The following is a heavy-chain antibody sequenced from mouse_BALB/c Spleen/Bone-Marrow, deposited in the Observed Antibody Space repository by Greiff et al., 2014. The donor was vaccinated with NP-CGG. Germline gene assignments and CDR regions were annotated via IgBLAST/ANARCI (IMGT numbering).Heavy chain of an antibody. V-gene: IGHV1-55*01. CDR2: IYPGSGST. CDR1: GYNFTSYW. D-gene: IGHD2-4*01. Sequence: QVQLQQPGAELVKPGTSVKLSCKASGYNFTSYWINWVKLRPGQGLEWIGDIYPGSGSTNYNEKFKSKATLTVDTSSSTAYMQLSSLASEDSALYYCARVRFYCDCAFAYWGQGTLVTVSA. J-gene: IGHJ3*01. CDR3: ARVRFYCDCAFAY.